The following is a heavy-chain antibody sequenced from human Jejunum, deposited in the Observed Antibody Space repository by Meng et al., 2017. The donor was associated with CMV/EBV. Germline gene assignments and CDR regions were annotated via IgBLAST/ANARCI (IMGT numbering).Heavy chain of an antibody. V-gene: IGHV3-74*01. Sequence: CAASGRTIHSYWMHWVRQGTGKGLEWVSRINGGGSSTNYADSVKGRFTVSRDNAKNILYLQMNSLRVEDTAVYYCARGTGNYGDWDYWGQGTLVTVSS. CDR1: GRTIHSYW. CDR2: INGGGSST. D-gene: IGHD1-7*01. J-gene: IGHJ4*02. CDR3: ARGTGNYGDWDY.